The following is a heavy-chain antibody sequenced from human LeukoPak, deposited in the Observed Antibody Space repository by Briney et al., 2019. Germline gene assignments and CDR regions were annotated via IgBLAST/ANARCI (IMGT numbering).Heavy chain of an antibody. CDR3: ARDRGDYYYYYGMDV. V-gene: IGHV3-48*01. Sequence: GGSLRLSCAASGFTFSSYSMNWVRQAPGKGLEWVSYISSSSYAMYYADSVKGRFTISRDNAKNSLYLQMNSLRAEDTAVYYCARDRGDYYYYYGMDVWGQGTTVTVSS. D-gene: IGHD2-21*02. CDR1: GFTFSSYS. J-gene: IGHJ6*02. CDR2: ISSSSYAM.